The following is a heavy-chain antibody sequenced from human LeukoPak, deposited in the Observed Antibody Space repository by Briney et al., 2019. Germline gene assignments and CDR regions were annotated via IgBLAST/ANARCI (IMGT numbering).Heavy chain of an antibody. CDR2: ISYDGSNK. J-gene: IGHJ4*02. CDR3: AKDRGPIAAEPGY. D-gene: IGHD6-13*01. CDR1: GFTFNNYG. Sequence: GGSLRLSCAASGFTFNNYGVQWVRQAPGKGLEWVAVISYDGSNKYYADSVKGRFTISRDNSKNTLYLQMNSLRAEDTAVYYCAKDRGPIAAEPGYWGQGTLVTVSS. V-gene: IGHV3-30*18.